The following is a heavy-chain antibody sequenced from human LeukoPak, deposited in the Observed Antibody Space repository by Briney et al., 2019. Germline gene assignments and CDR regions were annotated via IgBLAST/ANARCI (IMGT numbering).Heavy chain of an antibody. CDR3: ARSLGAVAPPSGY. CDR1: GYTFTSYY. Sequence: SVKVSCKASGYTFTSYYMHWVRQAPGQGLEWMGIINPSGGSTSYAQKFQGRVTMTRDTSASTVYMELSSLRSEDTAVYYCARSLGAVAPPSGYWGQGTLVTVSS. CDR2: INPSGGST. D-gene: IGHD6-19*01. J-gene: IGHJ4*02. V-gene: IGHV1-46*01.